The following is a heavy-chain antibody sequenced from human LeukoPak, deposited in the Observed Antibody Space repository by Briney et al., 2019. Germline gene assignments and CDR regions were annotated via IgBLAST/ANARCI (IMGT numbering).Heavy chain of an antibody. V-gene: IGHV4-39*01. Sequence: SETLSLTCTVSGGSISSSSYYWGWIRQPRGKGLEWIGSIYYSGSTYYNPSLKSRVTISVDTSKNQFSLKLSSVTAADTAVYYCARQDSSGWDLDYWGQGTLVTVSS. CDR1: GGSISSSSYY. J-gene: IGHJ4*02. D-gene: IGHD6-19*01. CDR2: IYYSGST. CDR3: ARQDSSGWDLDY.